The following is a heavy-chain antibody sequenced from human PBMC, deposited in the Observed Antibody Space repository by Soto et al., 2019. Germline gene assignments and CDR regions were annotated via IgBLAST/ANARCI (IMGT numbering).Heavy chain of an antibody. CDR3: ARMVGLRMMDY. D-gene: IGHD2-15*01. J-gene: IGHJ4*02. V-gene: IGHV4-34*01. Sequence: SETLSLTCAVYGGSFSGYYWSWIRQPPGKGLEWIGEINHSGSTNYNPSLKSRVTISVDTSKNQFSLKLSSVTAADTAVYYCARMVGLRMMDYWGQGTLVTVSS. CDR2: INHSGST. CDR1: GGSFSGYY.